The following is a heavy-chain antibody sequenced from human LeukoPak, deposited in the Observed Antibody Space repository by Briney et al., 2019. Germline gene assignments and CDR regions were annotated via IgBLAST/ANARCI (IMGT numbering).Heavy chain of an antibody. V-gene: IGHV4-39*01. J-gene: IGHJ3*02. CDR1: GGSISSYY. Sequence: PSETLSLTCTVSGGSISSYYWGWIRQPPGRGLEWIGSMYYSGSTYYNPSLKSRVTISVDTSKNQFSLKLRSVTAADTAVYYCARLKSRLAPFDIWGQGTMVTVSS. CDR2: MYYSGST. CDR3: ARLKSRLAPFDI. D-gene: IGHD3-9*01.